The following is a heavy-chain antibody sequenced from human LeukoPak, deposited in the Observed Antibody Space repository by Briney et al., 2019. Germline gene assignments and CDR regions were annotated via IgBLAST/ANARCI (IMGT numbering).Heavy chain of an antibody. D-gene: IGHD6-6*01. CDR2: ISGNGGST. J-gene: IGHJ3*02. CDR3: AKNRWAARIIIDAFDI. Sequence: GGSLRLSCAASGFTFSSYAMSWVRQAPGKGLEWVSSISGNGGSTYYAVSVQGRFTISRDNSKNTLYLQMNSLKVEDTAVYYCAKNRWAARIIIDAFDIRGQGTMVTVSS. V-gene: IGHV3-23*01. CDR1: GFTFSSYA.